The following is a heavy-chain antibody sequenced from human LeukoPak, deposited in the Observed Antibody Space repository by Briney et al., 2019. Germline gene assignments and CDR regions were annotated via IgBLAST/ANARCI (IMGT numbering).Heavy chain of an antibody. D-gene: IGHD5-24*01. Sequence: GGSLRLSCVASGFTFSSNVLNWVRQAPGKGLEWVSVSGTYGRTQYADSVRGRFTISRDSSKNTLYLQINSLRVEDTAVYYCARGMDGYGPDAFDIWGQGTMVTVSS. CDR3: ARGMDGYGPDAFDI. CDR2: SGTYGRT. J-gene: IGHJ3*02. CDR1: GFTFSSNV. V-gene: IGHV3-23*01.